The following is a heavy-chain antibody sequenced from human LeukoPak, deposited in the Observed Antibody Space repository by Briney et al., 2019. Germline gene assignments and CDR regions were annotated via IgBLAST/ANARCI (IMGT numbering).Heavy chain of an antibody. Sequence: SETLSLTCTVSGGSISSYYSSWIRQPAGKVLEWIGRIYTIGSTNYNPSLKSRVTMSVATSNNQFSPKLSSVTAADTDVSYCASWKRAYCSSTRCYGWFDTWGQGTLVTVSS. CDR2: IYTIGST. CDR1: GGSISSYY. D-gene: IGHD2-2*01. J-gene: IGHJ5*02. V-gene: IGHV4-4*07. CDR3: ASWKRAYCSSTRCYGWFDT.